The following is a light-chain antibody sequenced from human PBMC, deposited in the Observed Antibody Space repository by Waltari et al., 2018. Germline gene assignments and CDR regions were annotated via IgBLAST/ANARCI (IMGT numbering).Light chain of an antibody. CDR2: GGS. Sequence: EIVLTQSPGTLSLSPGDSATLTCRASQSIRSSYLAWYQQQPGLAPRLLVYGGSSRAAGIPDRFSGSGSGTDFTLTISRLEPEDFAVYYCQQYGDSPLVTFGPGTRVDVK. V-gene: IGKV3-20*01. CDR1: QSIRSSY. J-gene: IGKJ3*01. CDR3: QQYGDSPLVT.